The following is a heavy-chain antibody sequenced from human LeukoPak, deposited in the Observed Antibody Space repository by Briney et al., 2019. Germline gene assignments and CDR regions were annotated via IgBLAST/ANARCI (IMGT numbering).Heavy chain of an antibody. Sequence: SETLSLTCTVSGGPISSYYWSRIRQPPGKGLEWIGYIYYSGSTNYNPSLKSRVTISVDTSKNQFSLKLSSVTAADTAVYYCATHSNYRYYYCYMDVWGKGTTVTVSS. CDR2: IYYSGST. V-gene: IGHV4-59*08. J-gene: IGHJ6*03. D-gene: IGHD4-11*01. CDR1: GGPISSYY. CDR3: ATHSNYRYYYCYMDV.